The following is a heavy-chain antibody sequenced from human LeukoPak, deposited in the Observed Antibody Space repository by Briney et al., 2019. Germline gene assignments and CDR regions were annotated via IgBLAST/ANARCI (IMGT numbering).Heavy chain of an antibody. J-gene: IGHJ4*02. D-gene: IGHD4-17*01. CDR2: IRNFGET. CDR1: GFIFRNYA. V-gene: IGHV3-23*01. Sequence: GGSLRLSCAASGFIFRNYAMAWVRQAPGKGLEWVSSIRNFGETHYADSVRGRFIISTNNSQNTLYLQMNSLRAEDSALYCCANIPPFDYGDYAIRLDSGQGTLVTVSS. CDR3: ANIPPFDYGDYAIRLD.